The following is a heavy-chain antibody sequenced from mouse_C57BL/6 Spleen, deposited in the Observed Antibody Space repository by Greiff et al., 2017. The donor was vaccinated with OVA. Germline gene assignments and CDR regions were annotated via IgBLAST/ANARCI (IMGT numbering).Heavy chain of an antibody. D-gene: IGHD3-2*02. V-gene: IGHV1-59*01. J-gene: IGHJ2*01. CDR2: IDPSDSYT. CDR1: GYTFTSYW. CDR3: ASGSSGYVDY. Sequence: QVQLQQSGAELVRPGTSVKLSCKASGYTFTSYWMHWVKQRPGQGLEWIGVIDPSDSYTNYNQKFKGKATLTVDTSSSTAYMQLSSLTSEDSAVYYCASGSSGYVDYWGQGTTLTVSS.